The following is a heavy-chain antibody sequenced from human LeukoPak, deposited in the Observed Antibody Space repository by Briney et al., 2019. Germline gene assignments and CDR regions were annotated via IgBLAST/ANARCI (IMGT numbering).Heavy chain of an antibody. D-gene: IGHD1-26*01. J-gene: IGHJ4*02. Sequence: GGSLRLSCAASGFSVSSNYMSWVRQAPGKGLEWVALIYGDETTYYADSVKGRFTISRDNSKSTLYLQMNSLRAEDTAVYYCARHWELGGQGTLVTVSS. V-gene: IGHV3-53*01. CDR2: IYGDETT. CDR3: ARHWEL. CDR1: GFSVSSNY.